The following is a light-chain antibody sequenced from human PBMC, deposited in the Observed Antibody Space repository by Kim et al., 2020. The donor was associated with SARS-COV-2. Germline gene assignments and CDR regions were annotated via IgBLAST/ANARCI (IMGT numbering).Light chain of an antibody. J-gene: IGKJ2*01. CDR3: QQYGSSHEDT. CDR2: GAS. V-gene: IGKV3-20*01. CDR1: QSVSSSY. Sequence: EIVLTQSPGTLSLSPGERATLSCRASQSVSSSYLAWYQQKPGQAPRLLIYGASSRATGIPDRFSGSGSGTDFTLTISRLEPEDFAVYYCQQYGSSHEDTFGQGTKLEI.